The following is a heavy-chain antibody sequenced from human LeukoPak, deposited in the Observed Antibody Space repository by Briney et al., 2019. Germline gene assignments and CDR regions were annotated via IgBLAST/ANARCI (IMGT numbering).Heavy chain of an antibody. V-gene: IGHV3-11*01. CDR3: ARADYYFGSYYMDV. J-gene: IGHJ6*03. CDR1: GFTFSDYY. Sequence: GGSLRLSCAASGFTFSDYYMSWIRQAPGKGLEWVSYISSSGSTIYYADSVKGRFTISRDNAKNSLYLQMNSLRAEDTAVYYCARADYYFGSYYMDVWGKGTTVTVSS. D-gene: IGHD2/OR15-2a*01. CDR2: ISSSGSTI.